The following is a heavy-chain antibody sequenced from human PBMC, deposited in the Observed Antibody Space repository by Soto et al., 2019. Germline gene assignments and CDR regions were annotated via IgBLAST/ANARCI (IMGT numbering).Heavy chain of an antibody. D-gene: IGHD1-26*01. V-gene: IGHV4-59*01. CDR3: ARPSGSYSYYYAMDV. J-gene: IGHJ6*02. CDR2: IYYSVST. Sequence: SETLSFTCTVSGASIRSFFWTWIRQPPGRGLEWIGNIYYSVSTNYNPSLKNRVTMSVDTSKNQFSLMLTSVTAADTAVYYCARPSGSYSYYYAMDVWGQGTTVTVSS. CDR1: GASIRSFF.